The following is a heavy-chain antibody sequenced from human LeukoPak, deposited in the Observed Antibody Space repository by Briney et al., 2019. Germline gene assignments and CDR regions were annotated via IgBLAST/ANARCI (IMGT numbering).Heavy chain of an antibody. CDR2: MYNTGST. Sequence: SETLSLTCTVSGGSISSYHWTWMRQAPGKGLEWIGYMYNTGSTNYNPSLKSRVTISVDTSKNQFSLKLSSVTAADTAVYYCASRLMDTWLYYFDYWGQGTLVTVSS. V-gene: IGHV4-59*01. CDR1: GGSISSYH. D-gene: IGHD5-18*01. CDR3: ASRLMDTWLYYFDY. J-gene: IGHJ4*02.